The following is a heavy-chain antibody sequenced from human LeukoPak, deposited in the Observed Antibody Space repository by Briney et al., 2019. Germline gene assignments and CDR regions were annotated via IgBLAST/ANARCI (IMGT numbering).Heavy chain of an antibody. V-gene: IGHV4-4*07. CDR1: GGSISSHY. CDR3: ARMGEYNFWSGYHTYYYMDV. J-gene: IGHJ6*03. CDR2: IDSSASA. Sequence: SETLSLTCTVSGGSISSHYWSWIRQPPGKGLEWIGRIDSSASASYNPSLKSRVTMSVATSKNQFSLKLSSVTAADTAVYYCARMGEYNFWSGYHTYYYMDVWGKGTTVTVSS. D-gene: IGHD3-3*01.